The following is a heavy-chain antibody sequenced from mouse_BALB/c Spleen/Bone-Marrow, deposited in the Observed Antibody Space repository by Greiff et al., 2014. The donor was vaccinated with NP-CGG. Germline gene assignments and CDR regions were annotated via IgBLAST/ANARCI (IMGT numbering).Heavy chain of an antibody. Sequence: EVKLMESGPGLVKPSQSLSLTCTVTGYSITSDYAWNWIRQFPGNKLEWMGYISYSGSTSYNPSLKSRNSITRDTSKNQFFLQLNSVTTEDTATYYCARSVTTGHPLPYWGQGTLVTVSA. J-gene: IGHJ3*01. D-gene: IGHD1-1*01. V-gene: IGHV3-2*02. CDR1: GYSITSDYA. CDR3: ARSVTTGHPLPY. CDR2: ISYSGST.